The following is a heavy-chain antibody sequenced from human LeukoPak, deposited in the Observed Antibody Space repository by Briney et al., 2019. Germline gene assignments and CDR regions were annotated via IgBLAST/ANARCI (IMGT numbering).Heavy chain of an antibody. D-gene: IGHD1-1*01. J-gene: IGHJ5*02. Sequence: SETLSLTCTVSGTSVSSNNYYWAWIRQPPGKGLEWIGTGYHAGATYYNPSLKSRVTISVDTSKNQFSLRLNSVTAADTAVYYCARHLWNDVDNWFDLWGQGTLVTVSS. CDR2: GYHAGAT. CDR1: GTSVSSNNYY. CDR3: ARHLWNDVDNWFDL. V-gene: IGHV4-39*01.